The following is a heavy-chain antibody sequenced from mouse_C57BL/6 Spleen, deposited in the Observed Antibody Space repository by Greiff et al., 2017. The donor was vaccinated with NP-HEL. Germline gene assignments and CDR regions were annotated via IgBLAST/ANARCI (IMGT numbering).Heavy chain of an antibody. V-gene: IGHV3-6*01. D-gene: IGHD1-1*01. Sequence: DVQLQESGPGLVKPSQSLSLTCSVTGYSITSGYYWNWIRQFPGNKLEWMGYISYDGSNNYNPSLKNRISITRDTSKNQFFLKLNSVTTEDTATYYCAREEGHYYGSSDWYFDVGGTGTTVTVSS. CDR3: AREEGHYYGSSDWYFDV. J-gene: IGHJ1*03. CDR2: ISYDGSN. CDR1: GYSITSGYY.